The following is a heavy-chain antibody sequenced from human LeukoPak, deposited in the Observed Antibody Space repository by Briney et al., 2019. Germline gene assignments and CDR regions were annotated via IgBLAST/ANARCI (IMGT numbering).Heavy chain of an antibody. CDR3: ARVNWNSWFDP. V-gene: IGHV4-59*01. Sequence: TSETLSLTCTVSGGSISSYYWSWIRQPPGKGLEWIGHIYYSGSTNYNPSLKSRVTISIDTSKNQFSLRLSSVTAADTAVYYCARVNWNSWFDPWGQGTLVTVSS. CDR1: GGSISSYY. J-gene: IGHJ5*02. CDR2: IYYSGST. D-gene: IGHD1-7*01.